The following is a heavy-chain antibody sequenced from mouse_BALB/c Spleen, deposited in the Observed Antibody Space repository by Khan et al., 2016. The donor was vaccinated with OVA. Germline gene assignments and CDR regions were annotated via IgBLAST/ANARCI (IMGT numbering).Heavy chain of an antibody. CDR2: INPSTGYT. Sequence: QVQLQQSGAELAKPGASVKMSCKASGYTFINYWILWVKQRPGQGLEWIGYINPSTGYTEYNQNFQDKATLTADKSSSTAYMQLSSLTSEDSAVYYCARRGLRWDFDYGGQGTTLTVSS. J-gene: IGHJ2*01. D-gene: IGHD1-1*01. CDR1: GYTFINYW. V-gene: IGHV1-7*01. CDR3: ARRGLRWDFDY.